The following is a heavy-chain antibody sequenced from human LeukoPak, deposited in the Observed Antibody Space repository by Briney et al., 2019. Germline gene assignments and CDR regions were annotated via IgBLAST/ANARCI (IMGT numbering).Heavy chain of an antibody. CDR2: MNPNSGNT. CDR1: GGTFSSYA. D-gene: IGHD3-10*01. V-gene: IGHV1-8*02. CDR3: ARRLLWFGELQNGMDV. J-gene: IGHJ6*02. Sequence: ASVKVSCKASGGTFSSYAISWVRQAPGQGLEWMGGMNPNSGNTGYAQKFQGRVTMTRNTSISTAYMELSSLRSEDTAVYYCARRLLWFGELQNGMDVWGQGTTVTVSS.